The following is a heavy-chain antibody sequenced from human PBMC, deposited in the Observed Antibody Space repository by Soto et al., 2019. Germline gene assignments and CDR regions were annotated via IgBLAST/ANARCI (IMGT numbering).Heavy chain of an antibody. Sequence: QVQLVQSGAEVKKPGASVKVSCKVSGYTLTELSMHWVRQAPGKGLEWMGGFDPEDGETIYAQKFQGRVTMTEDTSTDTAYMELSSLRSEDTAVYYCATDLKWAGIAAADYYFDYWGQGTLVTVSS. D-gene: IGHD6-13*01. CDR2: FDPEDGET. CDR1: GYTLTELS. J-gene: IGHJ4*02. CDR3: ATDLKWAGIAAADYYFDY. V-gene: IGHV1-24*01.